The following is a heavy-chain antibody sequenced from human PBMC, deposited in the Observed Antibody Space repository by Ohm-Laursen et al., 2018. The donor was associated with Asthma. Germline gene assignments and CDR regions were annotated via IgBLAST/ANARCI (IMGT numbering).Heavy chain of an antibody. CDR1: GGTFSSYA. J-gene: IGHJ2*01. CDR3: ASSVATVTTDWYFDL. CDR2: IIPIFGTA. Sequence: ASVKVSCKASGGTFSSYAISWVRQAPGQGLEWMGGIIPIFGTANYAQKFQGRVTITADESTSTAYMELSSLRSEDTAVYYCASSVATVTTDWYFDLWGRGTLVTVSS. V-gene: IGHV1-69*13. D-gene: IGHD4-17*01.